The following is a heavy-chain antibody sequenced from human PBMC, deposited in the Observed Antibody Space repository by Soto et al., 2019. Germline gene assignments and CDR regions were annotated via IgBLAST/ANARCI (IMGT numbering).Heavy chain of an antibody. J-gene: IGHJ6*03. CDR1: GFTFSSYA. D-gene: IGHD6-13*01. V-gene: IGHV3-23*01. CDR2: ISGSGGST. CDR3: AKHFVKGGYHYYYMDV. Sequence: EVQLLESGGGLVQPGGSLRLSCAASGFTFSSYAMSWVRQAPGKGLEWVSVISGSGGSTYYADSVKGRFTISRDNSKNTLYQKMKSMRVEDTAVYYCAKHFVKGGYHYYYMDVWGKGTTVTVSS.